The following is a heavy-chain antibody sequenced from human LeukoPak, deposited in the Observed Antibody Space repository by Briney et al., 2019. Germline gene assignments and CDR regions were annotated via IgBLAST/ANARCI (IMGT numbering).Heavy chain of an antibody. V-gene: IGHV3-9*01. CDR1: GFTFDDYA. D-gene: IGHD2-21*02. J-gene: IGHJ4*02. CDR3: AKDEDGYDATPSPDY. CDR2: ISWNSGSI. Sequence: GGSLRLSCAASGFTFDDYAMHWVRQAPGKGLEWVSGISWNSGSIGYADSVKGRFTISRDNAKNSLYLQMNSLRAEDTALYYCAKDEDGYDATPSPDYWGQGTLVTVSS.